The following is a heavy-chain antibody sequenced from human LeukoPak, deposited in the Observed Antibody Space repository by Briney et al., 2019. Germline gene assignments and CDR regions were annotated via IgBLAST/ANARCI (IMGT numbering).Heavy chain of an antibody. CDR2: ISGSGGST. Sequence: GGSLRLSCAASGFTFSSYGMTWVRQAPGKGLEWVSGISGSGGSTYYADSVKGRFTISRDNSKNTLYLQMNSLRVEDTAIYYCAKASRDIPAAGPSGYYFDYWGQGTLVTVSS. CDR3: AKASRDIPAAGPSGYYFDY. CDR1: GFTFSSYG. J-gene: IGHJ4*02. D-gene: IGHD6-13*01. V-gene: IGHV3-23*01.